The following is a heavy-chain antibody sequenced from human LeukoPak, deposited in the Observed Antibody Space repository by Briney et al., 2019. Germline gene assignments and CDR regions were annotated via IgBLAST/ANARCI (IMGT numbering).Heavy chain of an antibody. V-gene: IGHV3-33*01. Sequence: PGRSLRLSCAASGFTFSSYGMHWVRQAPGKGLEWVAVIWYDGSNKYYADSVKGRFTISRDNSKNTLYLQMNSLRAEDTAVYYCARLGSLYYCSSTSCRATTVDYWGQGTLVTVSS. D-gene: IGHD2-2*01. CDR1: GFTFSSYG. CDR2: IWYDGSNK. CDR3: ARLGSLYYCSSTSCRATTVDY. J-gene: IGHJ4*02.